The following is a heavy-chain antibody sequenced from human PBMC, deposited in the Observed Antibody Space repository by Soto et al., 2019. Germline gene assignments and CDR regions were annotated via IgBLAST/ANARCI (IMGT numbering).Heavy chain of an antibody. Sequence: EVQLLGSGGGLVQSGGSLRLSCAASGFTFSSYGMSWVRQAPGKGLEWVSATSGSGDTTYYADSVKGRFTISRDNSKNTLYRQMNSLRAEDTAVYYCAKDLGYDGSGIEIWGQGTLVTVSS. V-gene: IGHV3-23*01. CDR1: GFTFSSYG. D-gene: IGHD3-10*01. CDR2: TSGSGDTT. J-gene: IGHJ4*02. CDR3: AKDLGYDGSGIEI.